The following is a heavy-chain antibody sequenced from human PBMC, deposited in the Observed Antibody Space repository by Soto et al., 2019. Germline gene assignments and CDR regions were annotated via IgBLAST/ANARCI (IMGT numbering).Heavy chain of an antibody. D-gene: IGHD3-10*01. CDR3: AGGYMVRGGDAWFDT. J-gene: IGHJ5*02. Sequence: QVQLEQSGAEVKKPGSSVKVSCKASEGTFSSHAVSWVRQAPEEGLEWMGGIIPLFGTTNYAQKFQVRVTITADKSTSTVFMELISLTSEDTAIYYCAGGYMVRGGDAWFDTWGQGTLVAVAS. CDR2: IIPLFGTT. CDR1: EGTFSSHA. V-gene: IGHV1-69*06.